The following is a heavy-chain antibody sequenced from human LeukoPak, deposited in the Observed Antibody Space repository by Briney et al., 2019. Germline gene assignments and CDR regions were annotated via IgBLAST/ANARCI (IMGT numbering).Heavy chain of an antibody. J-gene: IGHJ5*02. CDR3: ATAYSGSTNWFDP. D-gene: IGHD1-26*01. CDR1: GYTLTELS. CDR2: FDPEDGET. V-gene: IGHV1-24*01. Sequence: ASVKVSCKVSGYTLTELSMHWVRQPPGKGREWVGGFDPEDGETIYAQKFQGRVTMTEDTSTDTAYMELSSLRSEDTAVYYCATAYSGSTNWFDPWGQGTLVTVSS.